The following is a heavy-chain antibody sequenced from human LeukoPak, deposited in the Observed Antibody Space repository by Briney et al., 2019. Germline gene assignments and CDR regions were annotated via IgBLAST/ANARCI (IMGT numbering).Heavy chain of an antibody. D-gene: IGHD5-24*01. CDR1: GFTFSSYA. Sequence: GGSLRLSCAASGFTFSSYAISWVRQAPGQGLEWMGGIIPIFGTANYAQKFQGRVTITADKSTSTAYMELSSLRSEDTAVYYCARDWNRDGYNYGAFDIWGQGTMVTVSS. V-gene: IGHV1-69*06. J-gene: IGHJ3*02. CDR2: IIPIFGTA. CDR3: ARDWNRDGYNYGAFDI.